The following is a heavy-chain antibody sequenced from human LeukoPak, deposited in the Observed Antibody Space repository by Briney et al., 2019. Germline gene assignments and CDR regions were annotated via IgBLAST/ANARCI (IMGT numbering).Heavy chain of an antibody. CDR3: ARGQRGSGLDY. D-gene: IGHD3-22*01. J-gene: IGHJ4*02. Sequence: PSETLSLTCAVYGGSFSGYYWSWIRQPPGKGLEWIGEINHSGSTNYNPSLKSRVTISVDTSKNQFSLKLSSVTAADTAVYYCARGQRGSGLDYWGQGTLVTVSS. CDR2: INHSGST. V-gene: IGHV4-34*01. CDR1: GGSFSGYY.